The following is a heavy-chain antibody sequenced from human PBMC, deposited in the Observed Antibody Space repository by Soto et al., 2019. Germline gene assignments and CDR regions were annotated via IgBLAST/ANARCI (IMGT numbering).Heavy chain of an antibody. D-gene: IGHD2-15*01. J-gene: IGHJ6*03. CDR3: ARDIGYCSGGSCRPVVYYYYMGV. V-gene: IGHV1-3*01. CDR2: INAGNGNT. Sequence: GASVKVSCKASGYTFTSYAMHWVRQAPGQRLEWMGWINAGNGNTKYSQKFQGRVTITRDTSASTAYMELSSLRSEDTAVYYCARDIGYCSGGSCRPVVYYYYMGVWGKGTTVTVSS. CDR1: GYTFTSYA.